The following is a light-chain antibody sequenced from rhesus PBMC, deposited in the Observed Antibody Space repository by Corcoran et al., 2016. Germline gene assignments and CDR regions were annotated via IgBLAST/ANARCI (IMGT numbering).Light chain of an antibody. CDR3: RSYAGSNTYI. J-gene: IGLJ1*01. Sequence: QAALTQPRSVSGSPGQSVTISCTGTSSDFGCYNSVSWYQQHPGTAPNLNLYEVSKRPTGVSDRFSGSKSGNTASLTISGLPAGDEAYYYCRSYAGSNTYIFRAGTRLXVL. V-gene: IGLV2-32*02. CDR1: SSDFGCYNS. CDR2: EVS.